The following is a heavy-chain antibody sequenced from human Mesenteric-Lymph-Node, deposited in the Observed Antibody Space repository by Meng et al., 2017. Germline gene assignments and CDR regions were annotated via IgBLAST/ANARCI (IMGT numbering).Heavy chain of an antibody. J-gene: IGHJ4*02. CDR3: AKGPRVCTPASCYSTLNKFDY. Sequence: GESLKISCVASEFTFSTYAMSWVRQAPGKGLEGVSAISGAGGNTYYADSVKGRFAISRDNSKTTLLLQMNSPRAEDKAVYYCAKGPRVCTPASCYSTLNKFDYWGQGTLVTVSS. V-gene: IGHV3-23*01. D-gene: IGHD2-2*01. CDR2: ISGAGGNT. CDR1: EFTFSTYA.